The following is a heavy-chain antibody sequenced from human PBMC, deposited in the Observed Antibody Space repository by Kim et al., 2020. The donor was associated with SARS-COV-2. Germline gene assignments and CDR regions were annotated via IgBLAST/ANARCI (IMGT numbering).Heavy chain of an antibody. CDR1: GFKFWTYG. CDR3: ARDVETDAVTRWAFDV. J-gene: IGHJ3*01. CDR2: ISFQGSHA. D-gene: IGHD2-2*01. V-gene: IGHV3-30*03. Sequence: GGSLRLSCAASGFKFWTYGMHWVRQAPGKGLEWVAVISFQGSHAYYADSVKGRFTISRDDSRNTLYLQMNNLRPEDTALYYCARDVETDAVTRWAFDVWGQGTMVSVSS.